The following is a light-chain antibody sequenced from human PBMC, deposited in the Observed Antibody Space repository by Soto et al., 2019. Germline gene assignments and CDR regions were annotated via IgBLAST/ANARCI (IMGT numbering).Light chain of an antibody. V-gene: IGKV3-20*01. CDR2: GAS. J-gene: IGKJ1*01. CDR1: QSVSSNY. CDR3: QQYGSSPQT. Sequence: EIVLTQSPGTLSLSPGERATLSCRASQSVSSNYLAWYQQKPGQAPRLLIFGASSRATGIPDRFSGSGSGKNFNLTISRLEPEDFAVYYCQQYGSSPQTFGQGTKVEIK.